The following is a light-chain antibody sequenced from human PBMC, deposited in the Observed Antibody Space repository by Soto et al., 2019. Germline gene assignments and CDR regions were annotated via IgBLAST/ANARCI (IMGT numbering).Light chain of an antibody. V-gene: IGKV1-13*02. CDR3: KQFSTYPLT. Sequence: AIQLTQSPSSLSASLGDRVTITCRSSQGITSAIAWYRQRPGMAPELLIYDVSTLASGVTSRFSGSGSGTDFTLTISALQPEDFATYYCKQFSTYPLTFGGGTKVDIK. CDR1: QGITSA. J-gene: IGKJ4*01. CDR2: DVS.